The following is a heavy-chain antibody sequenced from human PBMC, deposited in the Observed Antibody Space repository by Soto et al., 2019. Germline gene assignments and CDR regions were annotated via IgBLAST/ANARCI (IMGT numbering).Heavy chain of an antibody. V-gene: IGHV1-18*01. CDR1: GYTFTSYG. CDR3: ARDLIMYYDFWSGYSDQRLDAFDI. CDR2: ISDYNGNT. J-gene: IGHJ3*02. Sequence: QVQLVQSGAEVKKPGASVKVSCEASGYTFTSYGISWVRQAPGQGLEWMGWISDYNGNTNYAQKLQGRVTMTTDTSTSTAYMELRSLRSDDTAVYYCARDLIMYYDFWSGYSDQRLDAFDIWGQGTMVTVSS. D-gene: IGHD3-3*01.